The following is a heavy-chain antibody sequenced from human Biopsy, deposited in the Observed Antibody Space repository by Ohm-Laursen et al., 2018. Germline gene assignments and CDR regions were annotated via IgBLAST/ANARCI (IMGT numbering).Heavy chain of an antibody. J-gene: IGHJ4*02. CDR2: ISWDGGSE. CDR1: GFTFSNYG. Sequence: SLRLSCAASGFTFSNYGVDWVRQAPGKGLERVSGISWDGGSEGYADSVQGRFTISRDNAKNSLFLQMNSLTTEDTALYYCVRGYSSSWSGYLDHWGQGTLVTVSS. D-gene: IGHD3-3*01. CDR3: VRGYSSSWSGYLDH. V-gene: IGHV3-9*01.